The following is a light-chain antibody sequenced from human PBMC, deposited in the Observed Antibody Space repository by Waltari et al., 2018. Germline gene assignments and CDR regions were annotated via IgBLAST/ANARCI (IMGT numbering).Light chain of an antibody. J-gene: IGLJ3*02. CDR2: EFS. CDR1: SSDVGGYNF. Sequence: QSALTQPPSASGSPGQSVTISCTGTSSDVGGYNFVSWYQQHPGKAPKVMIYEFSSRPLGVPDGYSGSKAGNTASLTVSGVQGEDEADYYCSSYGGNDNLVFGGGTKLTVL. V-gene: IGLV2-8*01. CDR3: SSYGGNDNLV.